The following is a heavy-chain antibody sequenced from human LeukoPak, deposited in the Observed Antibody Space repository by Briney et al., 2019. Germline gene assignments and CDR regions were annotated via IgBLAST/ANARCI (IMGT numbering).Heavy chain of an antibody. J-gene: IGHJ4*01. CDR3: AKVVGSGWHFGY. CDR2: FTGSGGGT. D-gene: IGHD6-19*01. Sequence: GGSLRLSCAASGFTFSSYAMSWVRQAPGKGLEWVSTFTGSGGGTYYADSVKGRFTISSDNSKNTLYLQMNSLRAEDTAVYYCAKVVGSGWHFGYWGQGTLVTVSS. CDR1: GFTFSSYA. V-gene: IGHV3-23*01.